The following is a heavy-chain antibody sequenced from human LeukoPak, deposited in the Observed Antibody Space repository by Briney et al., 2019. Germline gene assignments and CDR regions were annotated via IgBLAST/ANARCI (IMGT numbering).Heavy chain of an antibody. V-gene: IGHV1-24*01. CDR3: ATRSGGRATYYYYYMDV. Sequence: ASVKVSCKVSEYTLTELSMHWVRQAPGKGPEWMGGFDPEDGETIYAQRFQGRVTMTEDTSTDTAYMELSSLRSEDTAVYYCATRSGGRATYYYYYMDVWGKGTTVTVSS. J-gene: IGHJ6*03. D-gene: IGHD2-15*01. CDR1: EYTLTELS. CDR2: FDPEDGET.